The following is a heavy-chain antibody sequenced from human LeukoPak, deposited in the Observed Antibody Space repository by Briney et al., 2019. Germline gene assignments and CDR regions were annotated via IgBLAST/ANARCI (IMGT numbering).Heavy chain of an antibody. CDR1: GFTVHNNY. CDR2: IFSGGST. CDR3: VRDHREVTTVFDI. J-gene: IGHJ3*02. V-gene: IGHV3-66*01. Sequence: GGSLRLSCAASGFTVHNNYMNWVRQAPGKGLEWVSVIFSGGSTYYADSVKGRFTISRDNSKNTLYLQMNSLRAEDTAMYYCVRDHREVTTVFDIWAKGQWSPSLQ. D-gene: IGHD4-11*01.